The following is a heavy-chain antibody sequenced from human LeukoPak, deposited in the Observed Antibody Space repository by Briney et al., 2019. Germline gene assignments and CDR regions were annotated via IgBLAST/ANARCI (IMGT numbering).Heavy chain of an antibody. J-gene: IGHJ3*02. CDR2: IIPIFGTA. Sequence: SVKVSCKASGGTFSSYAISLVRQAPGQGLEWMGGIIPIFGTANYAQKFQGRVTITADESTSTAYMELSSLRSEDTAVYYCARRPNFWSGYSYAFDIWGQGTMVTVSS. CDR3: ARRPNFWSGYSYAFDI. V-gene: IGHV1-69*13. D-gene: IGHD3-3*01. CDR1: GGTFSSYA.